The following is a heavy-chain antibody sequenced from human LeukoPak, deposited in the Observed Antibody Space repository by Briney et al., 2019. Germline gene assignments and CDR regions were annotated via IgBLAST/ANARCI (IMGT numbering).Heavy chain of an antibody. CDR1: GGSISSGDYY. V-gene: IGHV4-30-4*01. CDR2: IYYSGST. Sequence: SQTLSLTCTVSGGSISSGDYYWSWIRQPPGTGLEWIGYIYYSGSTNYNPSLKSRVTISVDTSKNQFSMKLSSVTAADTAVYYCARVRDCSSSICHYYFDYWGQGTLVTVSS. CDR3: ARVRDCSSSICHYYFDY. D-gene: IGHD2-2*01. J-gene: IGHJ4*02.